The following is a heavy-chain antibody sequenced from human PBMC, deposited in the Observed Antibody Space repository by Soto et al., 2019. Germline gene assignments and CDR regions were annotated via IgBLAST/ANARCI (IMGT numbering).Heavy chain of an antibody. J-gene: IGHJ5*02. V-gene: IGHV4-30-4*01. CDR1: GGPISSGDYY. D-gene: IGHD5-18*01. Sequence: SLTCTVSGGPISSGDYYWSWIRQPPGKGLEWIGYIYYSGSTYYNPSLKSRVTISVDTSKNQFSLKLSSVTAADTAVYYCARVPVDTAMVDPWGQGTLVTVSS. CDR3: ARVPVDTAMVDP. CDR2: IYYSGST.